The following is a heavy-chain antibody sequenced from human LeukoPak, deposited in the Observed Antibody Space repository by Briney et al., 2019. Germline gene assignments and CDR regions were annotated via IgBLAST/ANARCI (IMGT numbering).Heavy chain of an antibody. CDR1: GFTFSSYA. J-gene: IGHJ4*02. V-gene: IGHV3-30-3*01. Sequence: PGRSLRLSCAASGFTFSSYAMHWVRQDPGKGLEWVAVISYDVSNKYYADSVKGRFTISRDNSKNTLYLQMNSLRAEDTAVYYCATTNSPFIMATTFYFDYWGQGTLVTVSS. CDR3: ATTNSPFIMATTFYFDY. D-gene: IGHD5-24*01. CDR2: ISYDVSNK.